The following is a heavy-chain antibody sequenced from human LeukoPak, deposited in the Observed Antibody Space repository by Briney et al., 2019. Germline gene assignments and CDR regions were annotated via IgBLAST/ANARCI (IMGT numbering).Heavy chain of an antibody. D-gene: IGHD2-2*01. Sequence: PGGSLRHSCAASGFTFSSYAMSWVRQAPGKGLEWVSAISGSGGSTYYADSVKGRFTISRDNSKNTLYLQMNSLRAEDTAVYYCAKHRRPSSTSCTFDYWGQGTLVTVSS. CDR2: ISGSGGST. V-gene: IGHV3-23*01. CDR3: AKHRRPSSTSCTFDY. CDR1: GFTFSSYA. J-gene: IGHJ4*02.